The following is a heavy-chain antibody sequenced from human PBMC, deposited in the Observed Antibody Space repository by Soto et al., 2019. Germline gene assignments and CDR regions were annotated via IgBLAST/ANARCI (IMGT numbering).Heavy chain of an antibody. CDR3: AKDGRGSGSHYNSFGY. D-gene: IGHD3-10*01. Sequence: EVQLVESGGGLIQPGGSLKLSCAASGFTVGNNYMSWVRQAPGKGLEWVSLIYSTGTTKYADSVKGRFTVSRDNAKNTLYLQMNSLRAEDTAVSYCAKDGRGSGSHYNSFGYWGQGTLVTVS. CDR2: IYSTGTT. V-gene: IGHV3-53*01. J-gene: IGHJ4*02. CDR1: GFTVGNNY.